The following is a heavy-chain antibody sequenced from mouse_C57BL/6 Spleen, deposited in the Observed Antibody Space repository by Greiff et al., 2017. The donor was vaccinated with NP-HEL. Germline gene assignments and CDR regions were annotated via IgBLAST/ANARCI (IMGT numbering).Heavy chain of an antibody. CDR2: ISNGGGST. V-gene: IGHV5-12*01. CDR1: GFTFSDYY. CDR3: ARQADDSNWAYWYFDV. Sequence: EVHLVESGGGLVQPGGSLKLSCAASGFTFSDYYMYWVRQTPEKRLEWVAYISNGGGSTYYPDTVKGRFTISRDNAKNTLYLQMSRLKSEDTAMYYCARQADDSNWAYWYFDVWGTGTTVTVSS. J-gene: IGHJ1*03. D-gene: IGHD4-1*01.